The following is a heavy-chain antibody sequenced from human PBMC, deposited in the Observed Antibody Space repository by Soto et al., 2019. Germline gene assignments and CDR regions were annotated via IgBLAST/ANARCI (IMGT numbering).Heavy chain of an antibody. CDR3: ARVTPPTADYDFWNGYYINDD. J-gene: IGHJ4*02. D-gene: IGHD3-3*01. Sequence: SETLSLTCAVYGGSFSGYYWSWIRQPRGKGLEWIGEINHSGSTNYNPSLKSRVTISVDTSKNQFSLKLSSVTAADTAVYYCARVTPPTADYDFWNGYYINDDWGQGTLVTVSS. V-gene: IGHV4-34*01. CDR2: INHSGST. CDR1: GGSFSGYY.